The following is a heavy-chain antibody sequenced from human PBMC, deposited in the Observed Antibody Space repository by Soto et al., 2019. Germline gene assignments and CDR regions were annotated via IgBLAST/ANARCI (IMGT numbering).Heavy chain of an antibody. CDR2: INPNSGGT. D-gene: IGHD6-13*01. CDR1: GYTFTGYY. CDR3: ARDHRDSSSWNFDY. J-gene: IGHJ4*02. Sequence: ASVKVSCKASGYTFTGYYMHWVRQAPGQGLEWMGWINPNSGGTNYAQKFQGWVTMTRDTSISTAYMELSRLRSDGTAVYYCARDHRDSSSWNFDYWGQGTLVTVSS. V-gene: IGHV1-2*04.